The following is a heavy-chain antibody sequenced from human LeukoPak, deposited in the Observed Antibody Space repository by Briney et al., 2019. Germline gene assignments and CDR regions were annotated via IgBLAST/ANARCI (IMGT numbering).Heavy chain of an antibody. CDR2: IDYSGGT. Sequence: SETLSLTCIVSGGSISSSSYYWGWIRQPPGKGLEWIGSIDYSGGTYFSPSLRSRVTLSVDTSKNQFSLNLISVTAADTAVYYCARGPSITIFGVVMYTWFDPWGQGTPVSVSS. D-gene: IGHD3-3*01. CDR3: ARGPSITIFGVVMYTWFDP. CDR1: GGSISSSSYY. V-gene: IGHV4-39*07. J-gene: IGHJ5*02.